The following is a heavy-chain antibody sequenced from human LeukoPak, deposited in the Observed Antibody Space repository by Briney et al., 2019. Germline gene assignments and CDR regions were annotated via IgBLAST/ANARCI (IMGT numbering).Heavy chain of an antibody. CDR3: ARDASAMAFYY. D-gene: IGHD5-18*01. CDR1: GGSISSSNW. CDR2: IYHSGST. V-gene: IGHV4-4*02. J-gene: IGHJ4*02. Sequence: KTSETLSLTCAVSGGSISSSNWWSWVRQPPGKGLEWIGEIYHSGSTNYNPSLKSRVTISVDTSKNQFSLKLSSVTAADTAVYFCARDASAMAFYYWGQGTLVTVSS.